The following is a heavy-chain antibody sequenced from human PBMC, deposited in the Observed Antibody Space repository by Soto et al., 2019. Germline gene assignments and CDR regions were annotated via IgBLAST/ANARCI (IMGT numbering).Heavy chain of an antibody. CDR1: GGSISSSGSY. D-gene: IGHD3-10*01. CDR3: ARVIGRSNCGMDV. CDR2: FYYTGGTYST. Sequence: SETLSLTCTVSGGSISSSGSYWGWVRQPPGKGLEWIVSFYYTGGTYSTYYNPSLKSRVTISVDTSKNQFSLKLSSVTAADTAVYYCARVIGRSNCGMDVWGQGTTVTVSS. J-gene: IGHJ6*02. V-gene: IGHV4-39*07.